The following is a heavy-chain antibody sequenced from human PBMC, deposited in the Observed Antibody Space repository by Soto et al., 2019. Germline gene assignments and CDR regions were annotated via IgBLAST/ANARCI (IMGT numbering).Heavy chain of an antibody. Sequence: EVQLVESGGGLIQPGGSLRLSCAASGFTVSSHYMSWVRQAPGKGLEWVSVIYSGGSTYYADSVKGRFTISRDNSKNTLYLQMNSLRAEDTAVYYCARARAARSSVLYYFDYWGQGTLVTVSS. J-gene: IGHJ4*02. CDR3: ARARAARSSVLYYFDY. V-gene: IGHV3-53*01. D-gene: IGHD6-6*01. CDR1: GFTVSSHY. CDR2: IYSGGST.